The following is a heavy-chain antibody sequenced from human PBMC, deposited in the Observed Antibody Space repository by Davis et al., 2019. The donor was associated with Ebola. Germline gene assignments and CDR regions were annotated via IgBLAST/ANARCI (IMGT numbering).Heavy chain of an antibody. V-gene: IGHV1-46*01. J-gene: IGHJ1*01. Sequence: AASVKVSCKASGYTFTSHYMHWVRQAPGQGLEWMGIINPSGGSTSYAQKFQGRVTMTRDTSTSTVYMELSSLRSEDTAVYYCARSGQQLVGYFQHWGQGTLVTVSS. CDR2: INPSGGST. CDR3: ARSGQQLVGYFQH. D-gene: IGHD6-13*01. CDR1: GYTFTSHY.